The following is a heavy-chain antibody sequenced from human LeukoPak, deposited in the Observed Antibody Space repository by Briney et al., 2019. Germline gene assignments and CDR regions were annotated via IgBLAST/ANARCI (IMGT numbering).Heavy chain of an antibody. Sequence: GGSLSLSCTASGFTFHTYAMNWVRQAPGKGLEWVSSISSSSSYIYYADSVKGRFTISRDNAKNSLYLQMNSLRAEDTAVYYCARASMVGATWDYYYYMDVWGKGTTVTVSS. D-gene: IGHD1-26*01. CDR1: GFTFHTYA. V-gene: IGHV3-21*01. CDR3: ARASMVGATWDYYYYMDV. J-gene: IGHJ6*03. CDR2: ISSSSSYI.